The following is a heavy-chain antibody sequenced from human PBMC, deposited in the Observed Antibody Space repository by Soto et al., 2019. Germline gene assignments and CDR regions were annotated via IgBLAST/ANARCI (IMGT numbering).Heavy chain of an antibody. CDR2: IYYSGST. CDR3: ARYDFWSGYATMDV. CDR1: GGSISSRSYY. V-gene: IGHV4-39*01. Sequence: NPSETMSLTCTVSGGSISSRSYYWGWIRQPPGKGLEWIGSIYYSGSTYYNPSLKSRVTISVDTSKNQFSLKLSSVTAADTAVYYCARYDFWSGYATMDVWGKGTTVTVSS. D-gene: IGHD3-3*01. J-gene: IGHJ6*04.